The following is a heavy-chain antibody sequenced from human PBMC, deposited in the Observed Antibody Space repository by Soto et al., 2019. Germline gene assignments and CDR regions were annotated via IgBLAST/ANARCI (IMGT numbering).Heavy chain of an antibody. Sequence: GESLKISCKGSGYNFTTYWISWVRQMSGKGLEWMGRIYPSDSDTNYSPSFQGHVTISADTSITTAFLQWNSLKASDTAMYYCARFMRIQLWLEHYGMDVWGQGTTVTVSS. V-gene: IGHV5-10-1*01. J-gene: IGHJ6*02. CDR1: GYNFTTYW. D-gene: IGHD5-18*01. CDR2: IYPSDSDT. CDR3: ARFMRIQLWLEHYGMDV.